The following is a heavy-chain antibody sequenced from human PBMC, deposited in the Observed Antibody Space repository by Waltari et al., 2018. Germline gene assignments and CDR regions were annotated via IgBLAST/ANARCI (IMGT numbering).Heavy chain of an antibody. CDR2: MNPNSGNT. V-gene: IGHV1-8*01. Sequence: QVQLVQSGAEVKKPGASVKVSCKASGYTFTSYDINWVRQATGQGLEGLGWMNPNSGNTGYAQKFQGRVTMTRNTSISTAYMELSSLRSEDTAVYYCARVVYDFWSGYYYYFDYWGQGTLVTVSS. J-gene: IGHJ4*02. CDR3: ARVVYDFWSGYYYYFDY. CDR1: GYTFTSYD. D-gene: IGHD3-3*01.